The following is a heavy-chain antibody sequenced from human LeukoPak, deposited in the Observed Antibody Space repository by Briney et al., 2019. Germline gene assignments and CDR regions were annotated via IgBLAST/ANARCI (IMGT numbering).Heavy chain of an antibody. J-gene: IGHJ4*02. Sequence: PGGSLRLSCAASGFTFSSYSMNWVRQAPGKGLEWVSYISSSSSTIYYADSVKGRFTISRDNAKNLLYLQMNGLRAEDTAVYYCAREHYSGGYYFDYWGQGTLVTVSS. D-gene: IGHD1-26*01. CDR1: GFTFSSYS. CDR3: AREHYSGGYYFDY. V-gene: IGHV3-48*01. CDR2: ISSSSSTI.